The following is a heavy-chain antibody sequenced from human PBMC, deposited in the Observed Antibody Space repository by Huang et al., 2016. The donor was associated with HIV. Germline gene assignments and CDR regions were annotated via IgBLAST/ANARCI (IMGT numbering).Heavy chain of an antibody. Sequence: ASGFTFGCFVMTWVRLAPGKGLEWVAFIRYDGNNYYYADSVRGRFTIARDNSKDTLYLQMNRLRPDDSAVYYCAKDLTYTFGRHFDYWGRGTLVTVSS. CDR1: GFTFGCFV. CDR2: IRYDGNNY. V-gene: IGHV3-30*02. D-gene: IGHD3-3*01. J-gene: IGHJ4*02. CDR3: AKDLTYTFGRHFDY.